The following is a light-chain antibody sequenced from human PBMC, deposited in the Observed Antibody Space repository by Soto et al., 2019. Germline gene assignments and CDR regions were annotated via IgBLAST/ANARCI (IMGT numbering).Light chain of an antibody. V-gene: IGKV3-11*01. CDR1: QSINNC. Sequence: EIVLTQSPATLSLSPGVRATLSCRASQSINNCFAWYQQKPGQAPRLLIYDTISRAPGIPARFSGSGSETDFTLTTSSLETEDFEVYYCQQCTNWPPITFGQRTRVEIK. CDR2: DTI. J-gene: IGKJ5*01. CDR3: QQCTNWPPIT.